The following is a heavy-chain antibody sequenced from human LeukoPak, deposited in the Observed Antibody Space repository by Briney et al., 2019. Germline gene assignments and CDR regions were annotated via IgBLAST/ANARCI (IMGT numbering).Heavy chain of an antibody. D-gene: IGHD6-19*01. CDR1: GFTFDDYA. CDR3: AKEYSSGWYYFDY. CDR2: ISWNSGSI. Sequence: PGGSLRLSCAASGFTFDDYAMHWVRQAPGKGLEWVSGISWNSGSIGYADSAKGRFTISRDNAKNSLYLQMNSLRAKDTALYYCAKEYSSGWYYFDYWGQGTLVTVSS. V-gene: IGHV3-9*01. J-gene: IGHJ4*02.